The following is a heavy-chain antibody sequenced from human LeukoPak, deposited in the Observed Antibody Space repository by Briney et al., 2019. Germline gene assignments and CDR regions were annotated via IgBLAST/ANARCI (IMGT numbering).Heavy chain of an antibody. CDR1: GGSISSYY. V-gene: IGHV4-59*01. CDR2: IHYSGST. Sequence: PSETLSLTCTVSGGSISSYYWSWIRQPPGEGLECIGYIHYSGSTNYNPSLKSRVTISVDTSQNQFSLKLSSVTAADTAVYYCARVLVAGNTGYYMDVWGKGITVTVSS. CDR3: ARVLVAGNTGYYMDV. J-gene: IGHJ6*03. D-gene: IGHD6-19*01.